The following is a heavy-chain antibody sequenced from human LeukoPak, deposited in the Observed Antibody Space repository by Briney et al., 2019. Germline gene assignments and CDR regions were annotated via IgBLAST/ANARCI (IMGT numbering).Heavy chain of an antibody. V-gene: IGHV3-30*02. D-gene: IGHD3-10*01. CDR1: GFTFSSYG. CDR2: IRYDESNR. Sequence: PGGSLRLSCAASGFTFSSYGMHWVRQAPGKGLVWVTFIRYDESNRYYADSVKGRFTISRDISKNTLYLQMNSLRADDTAIYYCAKDNYYGSGSFFDYWGQGTLVTVSS. CDR3: AKDNYYGSGSFFDY. J-gene: IGHJ4*02.